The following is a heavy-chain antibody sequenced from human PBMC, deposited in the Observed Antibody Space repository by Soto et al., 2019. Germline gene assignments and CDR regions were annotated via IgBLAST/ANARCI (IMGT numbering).Heavy chain of an antibody. V-gene: IGHV3-74*01. CDR3: TTAFEY. CDR2: INNDGSGT. Sequence: EVQLVESEGGSVQPGGSLRLSCPASGITLSHFWMHWVRQAPGKGLVWVSRINNDGSGTSYADFAKGRFTISRDDAKNTLYLQMNSLRAEDTALYYCTTAFEYWGRGTLVTVSS. J-gene: IGHJ4*02. CDR1: GITLSHFW.